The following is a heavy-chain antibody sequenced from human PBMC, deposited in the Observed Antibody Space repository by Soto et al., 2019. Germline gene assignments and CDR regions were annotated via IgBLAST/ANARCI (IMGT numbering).Heavy chain of an antibody. CDR1: GGSISSGGYY. J-gene: IGHJ6*02. CDR2: IYYSGST. CDR3: ARDRLAPPGMDV. D-gene: IGHD6-25*01. V-gene: IGHV4-31*03. Sequence: PSETLSLTCTVSGGSISSGGYYWSWIRQHPGKGLEWIGYIYYSGSTYYNPSLKSRVTISVDTPKNQFSLKLSSVTAADTAVYYCARDRLAPPGMDVWGQGTTVTVSS.